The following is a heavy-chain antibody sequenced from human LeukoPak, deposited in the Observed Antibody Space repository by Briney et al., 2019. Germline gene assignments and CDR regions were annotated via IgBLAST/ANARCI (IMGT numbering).Heavy chain of an antibody. V-gene: IGHV3-48*03. D-gene: IGHD5/OR15-5a*01. CDR3: AKCLPASLGMDV. CDR2: INSGGSAT. J-gene: IGHJ6*02. Sequence: GGSLRLSCAASGFTFSSYEMYWVRQAPGKGLEWVSYINSGGSATYYADSVKGRFTIFRDNAKSSLYLQMSSLRAEDTAVYYCAKCLPASLGMDVCGPGTTVTVS. CDR1: GFTFSSYE.